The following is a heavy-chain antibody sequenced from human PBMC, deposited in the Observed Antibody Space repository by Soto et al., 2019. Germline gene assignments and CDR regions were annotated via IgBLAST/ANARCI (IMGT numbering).Heavy chain of an antibody. D-gene: IGHD6-6*01. V-gene: IGHV3-33*01. J-gene: IGHJ4*02. CDR2: IWYDGSNK. CDR1: GFAFSIYG. CDR3: ARSPPGVAGRYYFDF. Sequence: QVKLVESGGGVVQPGRSLRLSCSSSGFAFSIYGMHWVRQTPGKGLEWVALIWYDGSNKYYADSVKGRFTISRVDSKNTLYLQMHSLRVEDTAVYFFARSPPGVAGRYYFDFWGQGTLVTVSS.